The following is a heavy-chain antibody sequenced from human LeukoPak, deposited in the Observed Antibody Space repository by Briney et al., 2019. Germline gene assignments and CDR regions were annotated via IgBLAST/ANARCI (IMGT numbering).Heavy chain of an antibody. J-gene: IGHJ4*02. CDR2: ISYDGSNK. CDR3: ARDGSLGGSYSVAGYFDY. CDR1: GFTFSSYG. D-gene: IGHD1-26*01. Sequence: GGSLRLSCAASGFTFSSYGMHWVRQAPGKGLEWVAVISYDGSNKYYADSVKGRFTISRDNSKNTLYLQMNSLRAEDTAVYYCARDGSLGGSYSVAGYFDYWGQGTLVTVSS. V-gene: IGHV3-30*03.